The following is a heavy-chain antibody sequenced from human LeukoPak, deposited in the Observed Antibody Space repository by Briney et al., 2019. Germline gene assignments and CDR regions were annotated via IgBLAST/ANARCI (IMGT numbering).Heavy chain of an antibody. CDR1: GYTFTGHR. V-gene: IGHV5-51*01. Sequence: GESLKISCKGSGYTFTGHRIAWVRQMPGKGLEWMGIIYPGDSSTTYSPSFRGQVTISADKSITTAYLQWSSLEASDTAIYYCARHVGPGMPVTTELSSYYYYHGMDVWGKGTTVTVSS. CDR3: ARHVGPGMPVTTELSSYYYYHGMDV. D-gene: IGHD4-17*01. J-gene: IGHJ6*04. CDR2: IYPGDSST.